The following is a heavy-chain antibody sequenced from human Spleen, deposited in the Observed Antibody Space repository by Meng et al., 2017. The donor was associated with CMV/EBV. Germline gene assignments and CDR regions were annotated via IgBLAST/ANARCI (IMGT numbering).Heavy chain of an antibody. J-gene: IGHJ3*01. CDR1: GFTFSSYW. D-gene: IGHD3/OR15-3a*01. CDR2: IKQDGSEK. CDR3: TRVGPRDAFDV. V-gene: IGHV3-7*01. Sequence: GGSLRLSCAASGFTFSSYWMSWVRQAPGKGLEWVANIKQDGSEKYYVDSVKGRFAIFRDTAKNLVYLQMNSLRAEDTAVYYCTRVGPRDAFDVWGQGTLVTVSS.